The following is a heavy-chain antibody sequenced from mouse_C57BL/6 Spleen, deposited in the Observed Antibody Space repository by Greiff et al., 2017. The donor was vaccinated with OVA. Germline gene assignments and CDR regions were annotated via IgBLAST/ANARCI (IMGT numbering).Heavy chain of an antibody. D-gene: IGHD2-1*01. CDR2: IWSGGST. CDR3: ARSGNYEDYYAMDY. CDR1: GFSLTSYG. V-gene: IGHV2-2*01. J-gene: IGHJ4*01. Sequence: QVQLQQSGPGLVQPSQSLSITCTVSGFSLTSYGVHWVRQSPGKGLEWLGVIWSGGSTDYNAAFISRLSISKDNSKSQVFFKMNSLQADDTAIYYCARSGNYEDYYAMDYWGQGTSVTVSS.